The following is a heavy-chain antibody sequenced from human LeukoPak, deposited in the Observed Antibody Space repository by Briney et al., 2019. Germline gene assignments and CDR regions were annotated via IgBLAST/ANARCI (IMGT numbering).Heavy chain of an antibody. CDR2: IYYSGST. Sequence: SETLSLTCTVSGGSISSYYWSWIRQPPGKGLEWIGYIYYSGSTNYNPSLKSRVTISVDTSKNQFSLKLSSVTAAGTAVYYCARHTYGSSSFDYWGQGTLVTVSS. CDR3: ARHTYGSSSFDY. J-gene: IGHJ4*02. V-gene: IGHV4-59*08. D-gene: IGHD6-6*01. CDR1: GGSISSYY.